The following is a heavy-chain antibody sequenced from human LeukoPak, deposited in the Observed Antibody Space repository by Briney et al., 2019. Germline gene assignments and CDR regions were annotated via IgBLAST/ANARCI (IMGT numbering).Heavy chain of an antibody. CDR1: GYTFTSYD. D-gene: IGHD3-22*01. CDR2: MNPNSGNT. CDR3: ARVRYYYDSSGQRSWYYFDY. J-gene: IGHJ4*02. V-gene: IGHV1-8*01. Sequence: ASVKVSCKASGYTFTSYDINWVRQATGQGLEWMGWMNPNSGNTGYAQKFQGRVTMTRNTSICTAYMELSSLRSEDTAVYYCARVRYYYDSSGQRSWYYFDYWGQGTLVTVSS.